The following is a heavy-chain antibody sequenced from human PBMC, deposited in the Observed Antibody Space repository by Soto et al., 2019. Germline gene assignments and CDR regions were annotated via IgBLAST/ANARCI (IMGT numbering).Heavy chain of an antibody. CDR2: INHSGST. CDR1: GGSFSGYY. J-gene: IGHJ6*02. CDR3: ARTEYSYYYGMDV. D-gene: IGHD6-6*01. Sequence: SETLSLTCAVYGGSFSGYYWSWIRHPPGKGLEWIGEINHSGSTNYNPSLKSRVTISVDTSKNQFSLKLSSVTAADTAVYYCARTEYSYYYGMDVWGQGTTVTVSS. V-gene: IGHV4-34*01.